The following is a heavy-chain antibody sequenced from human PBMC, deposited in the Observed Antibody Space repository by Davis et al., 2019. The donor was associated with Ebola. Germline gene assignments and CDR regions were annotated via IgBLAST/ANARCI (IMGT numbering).Heavy chain of an antibody. V-gene: IGHV4-59*01. CDR1: GGSISNYY. CDR2: IYYSGST. D-gene: IGHD4-11*01. Sequence: SETLSLTCIVSGGSISNYYWSWIRQPPGKGLEWIGYIYYSGSTNYNPSLKSRVTISVDTSKNQFSLKLSSVTAADTAVYYCARGDYRDYFDYWGQGTWSPSPQ. J-gene: IGHJ4*02. CDR3: ARGDYRDYFDY.